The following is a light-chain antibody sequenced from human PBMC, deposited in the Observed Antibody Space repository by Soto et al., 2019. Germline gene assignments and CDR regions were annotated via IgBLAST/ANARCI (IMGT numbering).Light chain of an antibody. CDR1: QGISNY. J-gene: IGKJ5*01. Sequence: DIQLTQSPSFLSASVGDRVTITCRASQGISNYLAWYQQKPGRAPKLLMYIASTLQTGVPSRFSGSQSGTEFTLTISSLQPEDFATYYCQQVNNYPLTFGQGTRLEIK. CDR3: QQVNNYPLT. V-gene: IGKV1-9*01. CDR2: IAS.